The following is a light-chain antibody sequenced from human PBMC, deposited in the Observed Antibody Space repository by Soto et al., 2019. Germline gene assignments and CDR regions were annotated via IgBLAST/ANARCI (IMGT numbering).Light chain of an antibody. Sequence: EVVLTQSPATLSLSPGERATLSCRASENVRTFVDWYQQKPGQAPRLLIHGASNRATGIPARFSGSGSGTDFTLTISNLEPEDFAVYYCQQHSHWPTWTFGQGTGVEI. CDR3: QQHSHWPTWT. J-gene: IGKJ1*01. CDR2: GAS. V-gene: IGKV3-11*01. CDR1: ENVRTF.